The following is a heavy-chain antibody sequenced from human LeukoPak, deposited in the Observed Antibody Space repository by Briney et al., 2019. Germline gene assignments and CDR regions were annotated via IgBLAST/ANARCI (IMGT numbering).Heavy chain of an antibody. CDR3: AKAAGGYYYHFDY. D-gene: IGHD3-22*01. CDR1: GFTLDDYA. V-gene: IGHV3-9*01. Sequence: GGSLRLSCEASGFTLDDYATHGFRQAPGKGLGWVSGISWNSGSIGYADSVKGRFTISRDNAKNSLYLQMNSLRAEDTALYYCAKAAGGYYYHFDYWGQGTLVTVSS. J-gene: IGHJ4*02. CDR2: ISWNSGSI.